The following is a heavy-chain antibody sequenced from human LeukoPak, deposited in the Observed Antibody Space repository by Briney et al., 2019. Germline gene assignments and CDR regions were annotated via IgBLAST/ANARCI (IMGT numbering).Heavy chain of an antibody. J-gene: IGHJ5*02. CDR1: GYTFGAYY. CDR2: MNPNSGNT. D-gene: IGHD6-13*01. V-gene: IGHV1-8*02. CDR3: ARGRGSSWSGFGIYVDP. Sequence: ASVKVSCKASGYTFGAYYMYWVRQAPGQGLEWMGWMNPNSGNTGYAQKFQGRVTMTRNTSISTAYMELSSLRSEDTAVYYCARGRGSSWSGFGIYVDPWGQGTLVTVSS.